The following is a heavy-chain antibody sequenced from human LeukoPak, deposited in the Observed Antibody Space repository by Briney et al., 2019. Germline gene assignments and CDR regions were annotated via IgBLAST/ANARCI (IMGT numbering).Heavy chain of an antibody. Sequence: PGGSLRLSCAASGFTFNNYAMNWVRQAPGKGLEWVSSISGGGGSTYYADSAKGRFTISRDNSQNTLYLQMNSLRAEDTAVYYCAKDPGYSYGYRYWGQGTLVTVSS. CDR3: AKDPGYSYGYRY. CDR2: ISGGGGST. V-gene: IGHV3-23*01. CDR1: GFTFNNYA. J-gene: IGHJ4*02. D-gene: IGHD5-18*01.